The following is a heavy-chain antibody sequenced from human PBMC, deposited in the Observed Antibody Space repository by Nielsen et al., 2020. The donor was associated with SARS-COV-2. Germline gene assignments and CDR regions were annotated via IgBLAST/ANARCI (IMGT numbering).Heavy chain of an antibody. CDR3: ARVHDYGDYALDY. Sequence: GESLKISCAASGFTFSSYSMNWVRQAPGKGLEWVSSISSSSSYIYYADSVKGRFTISRDNAKNSLYLQMNSLRAEDTAVYYCARVHDYGDYALDYWGQGTLVTVSS. J-gene: IGHJ4*02. CDR1: GFTFSSYS. CDR2: ISSSSSYI. V-gene: IGHV3-21*01. D-gene: IGHD4-17*01.